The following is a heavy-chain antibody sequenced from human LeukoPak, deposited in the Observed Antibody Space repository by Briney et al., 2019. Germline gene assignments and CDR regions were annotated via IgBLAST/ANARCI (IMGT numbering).Heavy chain of an antibody. J-gene: IGHJ3*02. Sequence: GGSLRLSCAASGFTVSSNYMSWVRQAPGKGLERVSVIYSGGSTYYADSVKGRFTISRDNSKNTLYLQMNSLRAEDTAVYYCARGIVVVTAQGDAFDIWGQGTMVTVSS. D-gene: IGHD2-21*02. CDR3: ARGIVVVTAQGDAFDI. CDR2: IYSGGST. CDR1: GFTVSSNY. V-gene: IGHV3-53*01.